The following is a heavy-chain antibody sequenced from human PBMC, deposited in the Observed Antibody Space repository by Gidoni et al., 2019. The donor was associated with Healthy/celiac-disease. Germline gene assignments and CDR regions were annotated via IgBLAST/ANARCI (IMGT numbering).Heavy chain of an antibody. D-gene: IGHD6-13*01. CDR2: SEPSVSYT. Sequence: EVQLVQSGAEVKKLGESLRLSCTGSGYSVNRYGISWVRQMPGKGREWMGRSEPSVSYTNDSPSFQGHVTIEAYKSISTAYLQGSSLKASDTARDYCARTSSWEGNLDYGGQGTLVTVSS. CDR1: GYSVNRYG. V-gene: IGHV5-10-1*01. J-gene: IGHJ4*02. CDR3: ARTSSWEGNLDY.